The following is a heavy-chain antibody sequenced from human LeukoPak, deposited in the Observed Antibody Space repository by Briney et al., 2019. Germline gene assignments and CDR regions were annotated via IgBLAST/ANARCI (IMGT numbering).Heavy chain of an antibody. CDR3: ARGAPVYDSSGYYLYYYCYYMDV. CDR2: INPNSGGT. Sequence: GASVKVSCKASGYTFTGYYMHWVRQAPGQGLEWMGWINPNSGGTNYAQKFQGRVTMTRDTSISTAYMELSRLRSDDTAVYYCARGAPVYDSSGYYLYYYCYYMDVWGKGTTVTVSS. J-gene: IGHJ6*03. CDR1: GYTFTGYY. D-gene: IGHD3-22*01. V-gene: IGHV1-2*02.